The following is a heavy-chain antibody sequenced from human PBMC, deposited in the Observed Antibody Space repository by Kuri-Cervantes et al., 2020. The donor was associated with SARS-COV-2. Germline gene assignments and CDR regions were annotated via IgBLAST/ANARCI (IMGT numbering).Heavy chain of an antibody. CDR1: GYTFTSHA. D-gene: IGHD2-2*01. Sequence: ASVKVSCKASGYTFTSHAMNWVRQAPGQGLEWMGWINTNTGNPTYAQGFTGRFVFSLDTSVSTAYLQICSLKAEDTAVYYCARGTYCSSTSCPGNWFDPWGQGTLVTVSS. CDR3: ARGTYCSSTSCPGNWFDP. J-gene: IGHJ5*02. CDR2: INTNTGNP. V-gene: IGHV7-4-1*01.